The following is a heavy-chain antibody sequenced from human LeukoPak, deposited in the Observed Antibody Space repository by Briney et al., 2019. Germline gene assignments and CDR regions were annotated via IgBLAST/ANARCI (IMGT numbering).Heavy chain of an antibody. J-gene: IGHJ2*01. CDR3: ARSGTDYGDPQAPALYWYFDL. D-gene: IGHD1-14*01. Sequence: PGGFLRLSCAASGFTVSSNYMSWVRQAPGKGLEWVSVIYSGGSTYYADSVKGRFTISRDNSKNTLYLQMNSLRAEDTAVYYCARSGTDYGDPQAPALYWYFDLWGRGTLVTVSS. CDR2: IYSGGST. CDR1: GFTVSSNY. V-gene: IGHV3-66*01.